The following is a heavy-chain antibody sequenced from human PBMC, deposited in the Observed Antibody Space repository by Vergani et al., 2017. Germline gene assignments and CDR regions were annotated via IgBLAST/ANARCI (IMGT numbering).Heavy chain of an antibody. Sequence: QVQLQQWGAGLLKPSETLSLTCTVSGGSISSYYWSWIRQPAGKGLEWIGRIYTSGSTNYNPSLKSRVTMSVDTSKNQFSLKLSSVTAADTAVYYCARSSSTPRGYYYYGMDVWGQGTTVTVSS. CDR3: ARSSSTPRGYYYYGMDV. CDR2: IYTSGST. V-gene: IGHV4-59*10. CDR1: GGSISSYY. J-gene: IGHJ6*02. D-gene: IGHD6-13*01.